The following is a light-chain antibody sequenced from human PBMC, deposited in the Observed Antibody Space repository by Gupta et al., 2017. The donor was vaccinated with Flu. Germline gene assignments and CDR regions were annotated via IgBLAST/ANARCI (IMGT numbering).Light chain of an antibody. CDR1: SDINVGTYR. V-gene: IGLV5-45*03. CDR2: YNSDSDK. CDR3: MIWHSSAWV. J-gene: IGLJ3*02. Sequence: QAVLTQPSSLSASPGASASLTCTLRSDINVGTYRIYWYQQKPGSPPQYLLRYNSDSDKQQGSGVPSRFSGSKDASANEGILLISGLQSEDEAYDYCMIWHSSAWVFGGGTKLNVL.